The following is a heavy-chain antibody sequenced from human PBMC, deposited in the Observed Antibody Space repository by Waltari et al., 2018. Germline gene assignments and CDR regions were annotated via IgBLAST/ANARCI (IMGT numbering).Heavy chain of an antibody. J-gene: IGHJ5*01. D-gene: IGHD2-2*01. CDR2: MNANSGHT. CDR3: ARPQTISTSWLAS. V-gene: IGHV1-8*02. Sequence: QVQLVQSGAEVKKPGASVKVSCKASGYIFTSYDINWVRKATGQGLEWMGWMNANSGHTGYEQTFQGRITLTINTSISTAYMELSSLRSDDTAVYYCARPQTISTSWLASWGQGTLVTVSA. CDR1: GYIFTSYD.